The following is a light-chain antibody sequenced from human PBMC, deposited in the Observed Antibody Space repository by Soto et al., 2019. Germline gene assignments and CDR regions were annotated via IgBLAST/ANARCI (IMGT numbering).Light chain of an antibody. V-gene: IGKV3-15*01. Sequence: VLTQSQATLSVSPGERATLSCRASQSVSNNLAWYQQKRGQAPRLLIYGASTRATGIPARFSGSGSGTEFTLIISSLQSEDFAVYYCQQYNKWPLITFGQGTRLEIK. J-gene: IGKJ5*01. CDR3: QQYNKWPLIT. CDR1: QSVSNN. CDR2: GAS.